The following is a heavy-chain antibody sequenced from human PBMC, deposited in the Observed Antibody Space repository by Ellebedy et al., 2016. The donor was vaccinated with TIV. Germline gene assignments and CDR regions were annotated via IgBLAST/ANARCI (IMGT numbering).Heavy chain of an antibody. J-gene: IGHJ3*02. CDR2: INPNSGNT. CDR3: ARRRDGSSGSHDPFDI. D-gene: IGHD3-22*01. CDR1: GYTFTTYD. Sequence: ASVKVSCKASGYTFTTYDINWVRQATGLGLEWMGWINPNSGNTGYAQKFQNRVTMTRNTSITTAYMELNSLRSEDTAVYFCARRRDGSSGSHDPFDIWGQGIMVTVSS. V-gene: IGHV1-8*01.